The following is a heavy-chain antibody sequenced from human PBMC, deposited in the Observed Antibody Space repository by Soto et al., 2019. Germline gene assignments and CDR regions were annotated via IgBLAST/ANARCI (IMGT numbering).Heavy chain of an antibody. CDR3: AKDYGDFEFIDY. J-gene: IGHJ4*02. D-gene: IGHD4-17*01. CDR2: IKSKANNYAT. V-gene: IGHV3-73*01. Sequence: GGSLRLSCAVSGFTFSGSAMHWVRQASGKGLEWVGRIKSKANNYATAYAASVKGRFTISRDNSKNTLYLQMNSLRAEDTAVYYCAKDYGDFEFIDYWGQGTLVTVSS. CDR1: GFTFSGSA.